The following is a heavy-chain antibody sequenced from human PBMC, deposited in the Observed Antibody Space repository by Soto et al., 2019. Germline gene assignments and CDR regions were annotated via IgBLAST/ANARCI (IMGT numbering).Heavy chain of an antibody. CDR3: ARDSPDYGDSFDP. CDR2: ISAYNGNT. Sequence: ASVKVSGKASGYTFTSYGISGVRQPSGQGLEWMRWISAYNGNTNYAQKLQGRVTMTTDTSTSTAYMELRSLRSDDTAVYYCARDSPDYGDSFDPWGQGTLVTVSS. D-gene: IGHD4-17*01. V-gene: IGHV1-18*01. CDR1: GYTFTSYG. J-gene: IGHJ5*02.